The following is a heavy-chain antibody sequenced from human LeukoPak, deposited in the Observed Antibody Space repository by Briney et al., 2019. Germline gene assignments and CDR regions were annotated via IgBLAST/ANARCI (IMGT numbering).Heavy chain of an antibody. CDR3: TRDPDYDYVWGSYRYSY. J-gene: IGHJ4*02. CDR1: GLTFGDYA. V-gene: IGHV3-49*04. CDR2: IRSKAYGGTT. D-gene: IGHD3-16*02. Sequence: GGSLRLSCTASGLTFGDYAMSWVRQAPGKGLEWVGFIRSKAYGGTTEYAASVKGRFTISRDDSKSIAYLQMNSLKTEDTAVYYCTRDPDYDYVWGSYRYSYWGQGTLVTVSS.